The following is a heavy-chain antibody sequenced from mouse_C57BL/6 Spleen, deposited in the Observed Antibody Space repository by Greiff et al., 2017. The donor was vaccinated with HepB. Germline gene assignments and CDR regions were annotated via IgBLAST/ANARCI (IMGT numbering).Heavy chain of an antibody. V-gene: IGHV1-42*01. CDR2: INPSTGGT. CDR1: GYSFTGYY. J-gene: IGHJ4*01. Sequence: EVQLQQSGPELVKPGASVKISCKASGYSFTGYYMNWVKQSPEKSLEWIGEINPSTGGTTYNQKFKAKATLTVDKSSSTAYMQLKSLTSEDSAVYYCARRTYDSDDGYAMDYWGQGTSVTVSS. D-gene: IGHD2-4*01. CDR3: ARRTYDSDDGYAMDY.